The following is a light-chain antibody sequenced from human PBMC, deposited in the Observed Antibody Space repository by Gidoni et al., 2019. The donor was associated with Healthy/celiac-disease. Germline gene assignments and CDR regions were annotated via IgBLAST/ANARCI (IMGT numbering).Light chain of an antibody. CDR1: QSISSY. CDR3: QQSYSTPPNT. V-gene: IGKV1-39*01. J-gene: IGKJ2*01. CDR2: AAS. Sequence: QMTQSPSSLSASVGDRVTITCRASQSISSYLNWYQQKPGKAPKLLIYAASSLQSGVPSRFSGSGSGTDFTLTISSLQPEDFATYYCQQSYSTPPNTFGQGTKLEIK.